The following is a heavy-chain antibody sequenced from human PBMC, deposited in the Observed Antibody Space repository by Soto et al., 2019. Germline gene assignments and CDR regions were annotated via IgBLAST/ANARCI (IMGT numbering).Heavy chain of an antibody. Sequence: GGSLGLSCAASGFTLRSYAMSWVRPAPGKGLEWVSAISGSGGSTYYADSVKGRFTISRDNSKNTLYLQMNSLRAEDTAVYYCAKDLGVFGDYPWFDPWGQGTLVTVSS. CDR1: GFTLRSYA. CDR3: AKDLGVFGDYPWFDP. D-gene: IGHD3-10*01. J-gene: IGHJ5*02. CDR2: ISGSGGST. V-gene: IGHV3-23*01.